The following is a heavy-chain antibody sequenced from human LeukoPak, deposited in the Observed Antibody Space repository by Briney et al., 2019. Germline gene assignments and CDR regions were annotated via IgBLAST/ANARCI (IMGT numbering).Heavy chain of an antibody. CDR1: GGSISSYY. D-gene: IGHD3-3*01. V-gene: IGHV4-59*01. CDR3: ARVERPAGFDP. J-gene: IGHJ5*02. Sequence: SETLSLTCTVSGGSISSYYWSWIRQPPGKGLEWIGYIYYSGSTNYNPSLKGRVTISVDTSKNQFSLKLSSVTAADTAVYYCARVERPAGFDPWGQGTLVTVSS. CDR2: IYYSGST.